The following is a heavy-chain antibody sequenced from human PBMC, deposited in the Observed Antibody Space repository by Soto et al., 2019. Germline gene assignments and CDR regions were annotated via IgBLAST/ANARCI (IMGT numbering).Heavy chain of an antibody. CDR3: ARDWAADGPFEY. V-gene: IGHV1-18*01. D-gene: IGHD6-13*01. Sequence: VASVKVSCKASGYTFTSYGISWVRQAPGQGLEWMGWISAYNGNTNYAQKHQGRVTMTTDTSTSTAYMQLRSLRSGVTAAFYCARDWAADGPFEYLGKVTMVTVSS. CDR2: ISAYNGNT. J-gene: IGHJ4*02. CDR1: GYTFTSYG.